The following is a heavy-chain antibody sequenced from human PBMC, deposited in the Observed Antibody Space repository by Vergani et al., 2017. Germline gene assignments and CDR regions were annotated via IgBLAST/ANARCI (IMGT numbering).Heavy chain of an antibody. CDR3: AGDSNYVDMGYYYMDV. CDR1: GGTFSSYA. D-gene: IGHD4-11*01. Sequence: QVQLVQSGAEVKKPGSSVKVSCKASGGTFSSYAISWLRQAPGQGLEWMGGIIPIFGTANYAQKFQGRVTITADESTSTAYMELSSLRSEDTAVYYCAGDSNYVDMGYYYMDVWGKGTTVTVSS. V-gene: IGHV1-69*12. J-gene: IGHJ6*03. CDR2: IIPIFGTA.